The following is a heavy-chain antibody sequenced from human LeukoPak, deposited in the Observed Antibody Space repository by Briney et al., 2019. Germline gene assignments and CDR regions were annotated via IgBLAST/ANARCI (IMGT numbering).Heavy chain of an antibody. D-gene: IGHD2-2*01. Sequence: GASVKVSCKASGGTFSSYAISWVRQAPGQGLEWMGGIIPIFGTANYAQKFQGRVTITADKSTSTAYMELSSLRSEDTAVYYCARDSVGENAFDIWGQGTMVTVSS. CDR1: GGTFSSYA. V-gene: IGHV1-69*06. CDR3: ARDSVGENAFDI. J-gene: IGHJ3*02. CDR2: IIPIFGTA.